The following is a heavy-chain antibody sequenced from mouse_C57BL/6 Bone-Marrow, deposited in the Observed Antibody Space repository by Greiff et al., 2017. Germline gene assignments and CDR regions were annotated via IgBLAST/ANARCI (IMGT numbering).Heavy chain of an antibody. CDR3: SSVDGNYFDV. D-gene: IGHD2-3*01. CDR1: GFNIKDDS. V-gene: IGHV14-4*01. Sequence: VQLQQSGAELVRPGASVKLSCTASGFNIKDDSIHWVKQRPEQGLEWIGWIDPEIGDTEYASKFPGKATITSDTSSNTAYLQRSSLTSEDTAVYYCSSVDGNYFDVWGQGTPLTVAS. J-gene: IGHJ2*01. CDR2: IDPEIGDT.